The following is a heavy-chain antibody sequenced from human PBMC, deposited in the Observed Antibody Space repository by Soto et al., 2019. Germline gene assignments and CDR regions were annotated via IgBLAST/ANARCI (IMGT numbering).Heavy chain of an antibody. CDR3: VSPLLHYFCYGMDV. D-gene: IGHD3-22*01. CDR2: ISGSGGST. Sequence: LGRSSAASGFTVSSYAMSWVRQAPGKGLEWVSAISGSGGSTYYADSVKGRFTISRDNSKNTLYLQMNSLRAEDTAVYYCVSPLLHYFCYGMDVCGHGSPATVS. V-gene: IGHV3-23*01. J-gene: IGHJ6*01. CDR1: GFTVSSYA.